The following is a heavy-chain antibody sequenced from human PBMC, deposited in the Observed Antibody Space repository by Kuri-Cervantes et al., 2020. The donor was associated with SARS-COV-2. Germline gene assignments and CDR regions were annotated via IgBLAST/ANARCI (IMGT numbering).Heavy chain of an antibody. Sequence: ESLRLSCAVYGGSFSGYYWSWIRQPPGKGLEWIGEINHSGSTNYNPSLKSRVTISVETSKNQFSQKLSSVTAADTAVYYCARGRSFVGNWGQGTLVTVSS. D-gene: IGHD3-16*01. CDR1: GGSFSGYY. CDR3: ARGRSFVGN. CDR2: INHSGST. V-gene: IGHV4-34*01. J-gene: IGHJ4*02.